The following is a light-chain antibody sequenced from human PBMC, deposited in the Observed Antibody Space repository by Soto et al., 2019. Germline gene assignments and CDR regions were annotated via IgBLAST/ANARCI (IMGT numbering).Light chain of an antibody. V-gene: IGKV3-11*01. CDR3: QQRYIYVT. CDR1: QSVGNY. Sequence: EIVLTQSPATLSLSPGERATLSCRASQSVGNYLTWLQQKPGQAPRLLIYDASTRATGVPARFSGSGSGTDFTLTISSLEPEDFAVYNCQQRYIYVTFGGGTTV. J-gene: IGKJ4*01. CDR2: DAS.